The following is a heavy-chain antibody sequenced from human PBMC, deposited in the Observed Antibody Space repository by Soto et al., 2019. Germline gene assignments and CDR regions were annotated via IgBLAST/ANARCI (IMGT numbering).Heavy chain of an antibody. Sequence: GGSLRLSCAASGFTFSNYGMHWVRQAPGKGLEWVALISYDGSNKYYADSVKGRFTISRDNTKNTLDLQMNSLRAEDSAVYYCAKDLHSSGWAAYNFDYWGQGILVTVSS. CDR3: AKDLHSSGWAAYNFDY. J-gene: IGHJ4*02. D-gene: IGHD6-25*01. CDR2: ISYDGSNK. CDR1: GFTFSNYG. V-gene: IGHV3-30*18.